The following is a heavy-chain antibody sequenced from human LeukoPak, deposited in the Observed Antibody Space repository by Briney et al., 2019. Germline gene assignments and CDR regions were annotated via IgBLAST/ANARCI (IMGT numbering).Heavy chain of an antibody. CDR3: ARGLGIYGLDAFDF. V-gene: IGHV1-8*01. J-gene: IGHJ3*01. CDR2: MKPTSGDT. CDR1: GYTLTSFD. D-gene: IGHD5-12*01. Sequence: ASVKVSCKASGYTLTSFDVNWVRQATGQGLEWMGWMKPTSGDTGYAQKFQGRVTMTRNTSISTTYMELSSLRSEDTAVYYCARGLGIYGLDAFDFWGQGTMVTVSP.